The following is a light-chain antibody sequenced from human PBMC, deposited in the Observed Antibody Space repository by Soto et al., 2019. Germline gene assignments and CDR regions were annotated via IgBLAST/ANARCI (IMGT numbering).Light chain of an antibody. J-gene: IGKJ1*01. V-gene: IGKV1-5*01. CDR1: QNIRSR. Sequence: DFQMTQSPSTLSASVGDRVTITCRASQNIRSRLAWFQQKPGKAPKLLIYDASSLESGVQQRFSGSGSGTEFTLTIRSLQTDDFSTYYCKQYHSYWTCGQGTKVDIK. CDR2: DAS. CDR3: KQYHSYWT.